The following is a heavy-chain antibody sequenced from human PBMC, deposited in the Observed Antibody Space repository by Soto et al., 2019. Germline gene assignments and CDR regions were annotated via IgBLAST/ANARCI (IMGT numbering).Heavy chain of an antibody. V-gene: IGHV4-39*01. CDR3: ARHDASRLSLYYYENPFDP. J-gene: IGHJ5*02. CDR1: GCSISSSSYY. D-gene: IGHD3-22*01. Sequence: PSETLSLTCTVSGCSISSSSYYWGWIRQPPGKGLEWIGSIYYSGSTYYNPSLKSRVTISVDTSKNQFSLKLSSVTAAHTAVYYCARHDASRLSLYYYENPFDPWGQGTLVTVSS. CDR2: IYYSGST.